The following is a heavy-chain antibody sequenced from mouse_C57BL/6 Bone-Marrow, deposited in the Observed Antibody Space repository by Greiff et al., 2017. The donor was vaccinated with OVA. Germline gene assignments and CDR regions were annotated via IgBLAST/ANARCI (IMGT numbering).Heavy chain of an antibody. CDR3: TTRARYGR. CDR2: IDPENGDT. V-gene: IGHV14-4*01. CDR1: GFNIKDDY. Sequence: EVQLQQSGAELVRPGASVKLSCTASGFNIKDDYMHWVKQRPEQGLEWIGWIDPENGDTEYASKFQGKATITADTSSNTAYLQLSSLTSEDTAVYYCTTRARYGRWGQGTTLTVSS. D-gene: IGHD2-10*02. J-gene: IGHJ2*01.